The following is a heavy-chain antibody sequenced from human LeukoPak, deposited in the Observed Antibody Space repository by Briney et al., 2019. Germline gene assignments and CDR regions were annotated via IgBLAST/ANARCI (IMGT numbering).Heavy chain of an antibody. J-gene: IGHJ4*02. CDR1: GYSFSSYW. CDR3: ARHWPDSSSPLDY. V-gene: IGHV5-51*01. D-gene: IGHD3-22*01. CDR2: VYPGDPDT. Sequence: GESLKISCKSSGYSFSSYWIAWVRQMPGKAPEWMGIVYPGDPDTRYSPSFQGRVTFSADKSISTAFLQWSSLKASDTAMYFCARHWPDSSSPLDYWGQGTLVTVSS.